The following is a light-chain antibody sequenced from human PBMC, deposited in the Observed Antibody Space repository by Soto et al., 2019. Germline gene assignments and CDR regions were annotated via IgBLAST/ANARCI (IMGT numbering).Light chain of an antibody. V-gene: IGLV2-23*01. CDR3: CSYAGSSTPLI. CDR2: EDS. Sequence: QSVLTQPASVSGSPGQSITISCTGTSSDVGNYNLVSWYQQHPGKAPKLMIYEDSKWPSGVSNRFSGSKSGNTASLTISGLQAEDEADYDCCSYAGSSTPLIFGTGTKVTVL. CDR1: SSDVGNYNL. J-gene: IGLJ1*01.